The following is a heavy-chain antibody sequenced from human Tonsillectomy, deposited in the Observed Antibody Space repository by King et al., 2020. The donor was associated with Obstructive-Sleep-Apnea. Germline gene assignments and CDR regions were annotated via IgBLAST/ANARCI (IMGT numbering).Heavy chain of an antibody. CDR3: ARHRGVEDYGGYGDYFDY. D-gene: IGHD5-12*01. CDR1: GGSISNYY. J-gene: IGHJ4*02. Sequence: VQLQESGPGLVKPSETLSLTCTVSGGSISNYYWSWIRQPPGKGLEWIGYMYYSGNTNFNPSLKSRVTISTDTSKTQFSLRLSSVSAADTAVYYCARHRGVEDYGGYGDYFDYWGQGTQVTVSS. V-gene: IGHV4-59*08. CDR2: MYYSGNT.